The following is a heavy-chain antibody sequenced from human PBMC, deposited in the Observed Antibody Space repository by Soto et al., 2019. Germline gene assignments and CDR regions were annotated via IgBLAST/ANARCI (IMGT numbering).Heavy chain of an antibody. D-gene: IGHD5-18*01. CDR1: GFTFSAYS. CDR3: ASPRPGYTSAFDI. Sequence: EVQLVESGGGLVKAGGSLRLSCAASGFTFSAYSMNWVRQAPGKGLEWVASISSSSGNIYYADSVKGRFTISRENAKNALYLQMNILRAEDTAVYYCASPRPGYTSAFDIWGQGTMVTVSS. V-gene: IGHV3-21*01. J-gene: IGHJ3*02. CDR2: ISSSSGNI.